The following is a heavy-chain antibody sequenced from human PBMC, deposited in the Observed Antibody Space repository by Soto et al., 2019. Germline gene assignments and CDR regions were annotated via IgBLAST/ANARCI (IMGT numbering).Heavy chain of an antibody. D-gene: IGHD2-2*01. CDR3: ARAGYCSSTSCRGMDV. CDR2: IDSDGSST. V-gene: IGHV3-74*01. J-gene: IGHJ6*02. CDR1: GFTFSKYW. Sequence: GGSLRLSCAASGFTFSKYWMYWVRQVPGKGLVWVSHIDSDGSSTTYADSVKGRFTISRDNAKSTLYLQMNSLRAEDTAVYYCARAGYCSSTSCRGMDVWGQGTTVTVSS.